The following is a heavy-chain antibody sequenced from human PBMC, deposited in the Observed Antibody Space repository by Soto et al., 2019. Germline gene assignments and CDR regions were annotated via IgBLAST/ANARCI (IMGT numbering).Heavy chain of an antibody. Sequence: SETLSLTCTVSGGSISSYYWSWIRQPPGKGLEWIGYIYYSGSTNYNPSLKSRVTISVDTSKNQFSLKLSSVTAADTAVYYCARDHYGSGSYYSPDYYYYMDVWGKGTTVTVSS. J-gene: IGHJ6*03. CDR2: IYYSGST. V-gene: IGHV4-59*01. D-gene: IGHD3-10*01. CDR3: ARDHYGSGSYYSPDYYYYMDV. CDR1: GGSISSYY.